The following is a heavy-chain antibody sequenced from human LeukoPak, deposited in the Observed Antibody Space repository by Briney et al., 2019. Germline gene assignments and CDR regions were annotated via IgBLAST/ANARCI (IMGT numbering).Heavy chain of an antibody. CDR1: GGTFSSYA. V-gene: IGHV1-69*01. Sequence: GASVKVSCKASGGTFSSYAISWVRQAPGQGLEWMGGIIPIFGTANYAQKFQGRVTITADESTSTAYMELSSLRSEDTAVYYCARDGTIPAAIIYWGQGTLVTVSS. CDR3: ARDGTIPAAIIY. J-gene: IGHJ4*02. CDR2: IIPIFGTA. D-gene: IGHD2-2*01.